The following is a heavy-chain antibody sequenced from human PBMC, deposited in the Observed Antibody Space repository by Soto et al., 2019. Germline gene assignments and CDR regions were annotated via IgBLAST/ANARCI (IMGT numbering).Heavy chain of an antibody. J-gene: IGHJ5*02. D-gene: IGHD6-6*01. CDR1: GGSISSYY. CDR2: IYYSGST. Sequence: SETLSLTCTVSGGSISSYYWSWIRQPPGKGLEWIGYIYYSGSTNYNPSLKSRVTISVDTSKNQFSLKLSSVTAADTAVYYCARLSIAARDNWFDPWGQGTLVTVSS. CDR3: ARLSIAARDNWFDP. V-gene: IGHV4-59*08.